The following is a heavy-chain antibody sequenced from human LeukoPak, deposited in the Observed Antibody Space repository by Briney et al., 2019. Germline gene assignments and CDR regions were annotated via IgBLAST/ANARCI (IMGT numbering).Heavy chain of an antibody. Sequence: GASVKVACKTSGYTFTAAFLHWVRQAAGHGLEGIGWFATNDGRTKYAERFQGRVSMTRDTYTTTAYMELSSLTSDDTAVYYCARDGVFGTDFDAFDLWGQGTPVTVS. V-gene: IGHV1-2*02. CDR2: FATNDGRT. CDR1: GYTFTAAF. J-gene: IGHJ3*01. CDR3: ARDGVFGTDFDAFDL. D-gene: IGHD3-3*01.